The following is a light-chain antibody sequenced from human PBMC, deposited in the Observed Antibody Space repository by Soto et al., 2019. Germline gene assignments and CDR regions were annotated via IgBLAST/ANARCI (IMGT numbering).Light chain of an antibody. CDR2: EVN. Sequence: QSALSQPASVSGSPGQSITISCTGTSSDVGSYDRVSWYQHHPVKAPTLIIYEVNKRPSGVSNRFSGSKSGNTASLTISGLQAEDEADYYCCSSVGGPVWVFGGGTKLTVL. V-gene: IGLV2-23*02. J-gene: IGLJ3*02. CDR3: CSSVGGPVWV. CDR1: SSDVGSYDR.